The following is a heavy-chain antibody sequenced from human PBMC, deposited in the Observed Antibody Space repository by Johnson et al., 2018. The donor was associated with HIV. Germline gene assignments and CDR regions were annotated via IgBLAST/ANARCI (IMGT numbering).Heavy chain of an antibody. J-gene: IGHJ3*02. CDR3: EREGRGSPDGFDI. CDR1: GFTFSTYA. V-gene: IGHV3-30*03. Sequence: QVQLVESGGGLVQPGRSLRLSCAASGFTFSTYAMHWVRQAPGKGLEWVALISYDGTDKYYVDSVKGRFTISRDNSKNTMYLQMNSLRVEDTAVYHCEREGRGSPDGFDIWGQGTMVTVSS. CDR2: ISYDGTDK. D-gene: IGHD3-16*01.